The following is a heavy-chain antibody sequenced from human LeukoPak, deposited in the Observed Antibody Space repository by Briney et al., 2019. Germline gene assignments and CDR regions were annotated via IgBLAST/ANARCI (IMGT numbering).Heavy chain of an antibody. CDR1: GFTLRRHY. D-gene: IGHD5-18*01. V-gene: IGHV3-74*01. CDR3: ARERYSYGDDGFDM. Sequence: GGSLRLSCAASGFTLRRHYMHWVRQAPGKGLVRVSRVTSDGSNTSYADSVKGRFTVSRDNAKNTLYLEMNSLRAEDTAVYFCARERYSYGDDGFDMWGQGTMVSVSS. J-gene: IGHJ3*02. CDR2: VTSDGSNT.